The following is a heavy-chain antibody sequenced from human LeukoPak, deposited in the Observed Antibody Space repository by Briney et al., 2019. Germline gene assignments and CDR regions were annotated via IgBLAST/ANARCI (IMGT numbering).Heavy chain of an antibody. CDR2: ISWNSGSI. J-gene: IGHJ4*02. CDR1: GFTFDDYA. CDR3: AKGAGWRIAVAGYFDY. D-gene: IGHD6-19*01. V-gene: IGHV3-9*01. Sequence: PGGSLRLSCAASGFTFDDYAMHWVRQAPGKGLECVSGISWNSGSIGYADSVKGRFTISRDNAKNSLYLQMNSLRAEDTALYYCAKGAGWRIAVAGYFDYWGQGTLVTVSS.